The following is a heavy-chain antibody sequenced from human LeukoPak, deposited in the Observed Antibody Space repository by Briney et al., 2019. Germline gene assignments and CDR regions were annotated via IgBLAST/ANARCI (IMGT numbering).Heavy chain of an antibody. CDR1: GFTFSSYW. D-gene: IGHD5-18*01. J-gene: IGHJ4*02. CDR2: INSDWSST. Sequence: QSGGSLRLSCAASGFTFSSYWMHWVRQAPGKGLVWVSRINSDWSSTSYADSVKGRFTISRDNAKNTLYLQMNSLRAEDTAVYYCARRGYSYGLDYWGQGTLVTVSS. CDR3: ARRGYSYGLDY. V-gene: IGHV3-74*01.